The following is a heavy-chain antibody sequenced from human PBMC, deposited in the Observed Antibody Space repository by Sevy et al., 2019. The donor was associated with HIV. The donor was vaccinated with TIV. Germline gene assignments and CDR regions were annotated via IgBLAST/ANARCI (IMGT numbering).Heavy chain of an antibody. CDR2: IYHTGKT. CDR1: GGSIASSTYY. J-gene: IGHJ4*02. CDR3: ARQSQRGKVAVPAQAHFFDY. D-gene: IGHD2-21*02. Sequence: SETLSLTCTVSGGSIASSTYYWAWIRQPPGKGLEWIGSIYHTGKTYYSPSLESRLTISADTSKDQFSLRLTSVAAAETAVYYCARQSQRGKVAVPAQAHFFDYWGQGTLVTVSS. V-gene: IGHV4-39*01.